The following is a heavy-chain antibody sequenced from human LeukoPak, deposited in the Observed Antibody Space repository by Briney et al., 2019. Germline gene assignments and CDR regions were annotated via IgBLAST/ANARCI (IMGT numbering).Heavy chain of an antibody. D-gene: IGHD3-22*01. V-gene: IGHV4-61*02. CDR3: ARGGPYYYDSSGYLDY. CDR2: ISTSGST. CDR1: GDSISSGSYF. J-gene: IGHJ4*02. Sequence: PSETLSLTCTVSGDSISSGSYFWSWIRQPAGKGLEWIGRISTSGSTNYNPSLKSRVTISVDTSKNQFSLRLSSVTAADTAVYYCARGGPYYYDSSGYLDYWGQGTLVTVSS.